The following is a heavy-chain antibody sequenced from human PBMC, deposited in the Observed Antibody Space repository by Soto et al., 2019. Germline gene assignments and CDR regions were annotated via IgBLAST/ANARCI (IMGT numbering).Heavy chain of an antibody. D-gene: IGHD3-16*01. CDR3: ARGPPFH. V-gene: IGHV4-30-2*01. J-gene: IGHJ4*02. CDR2: IYHSGST. Sequence: QLQLQESGPGLVKPSQTLSLTCAVSGGSISSGGYSWSWIRQPPGKGLEWIGYIYHSGSTYYNPSLKSRVTISVDRSKNQFSLKLSSVTAADTAVYYCARGPPFHWGQGTLVTVSS. CDR1: GGSISSGGYS.